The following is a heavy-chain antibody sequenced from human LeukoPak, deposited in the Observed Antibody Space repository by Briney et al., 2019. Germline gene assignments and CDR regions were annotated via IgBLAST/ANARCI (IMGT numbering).Heavy chain of an antibody. CDR2: IWYDGSNK. V-gene: IGHV3-33*01. CDR3: ARGSSAYTSPFDY. D-gene: IGHD3-22*01. CDR1: GFTFSSYG. J-gene: IGHJ4*02. Sequence: GGSLRLSCAASGFTFSSYGMHWVRQAPGKGLEWVAVIWYDGSNKYYADSVKGRFTISRDKSKNTLYLQMNSLRAEDTAVYFCARGSSAYTSPFDYWGQGTLVTVSS.